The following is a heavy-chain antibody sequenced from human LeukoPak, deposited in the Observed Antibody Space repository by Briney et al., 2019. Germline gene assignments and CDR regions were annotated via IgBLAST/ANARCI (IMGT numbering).Heavy chain of an antibody. CDR1: GGSITGYY. CDR3: ARHRIVAAIGAFDH. V-gene: IGHV4-59*08. D-gene: IGHD6-13*01. Sequence: PSETLSLTCTVSGGSITGYYWSWIRQPPGKGLEWIGFIHYSGSTSYNPSLKSRVTMSVDTSRSQFSLKLSSVTATDTAVYYCARHRIVAAIGAFDHWGQGTLVTVSS. CDR2: IHYSGST. J-gene: IGHJ4*02.